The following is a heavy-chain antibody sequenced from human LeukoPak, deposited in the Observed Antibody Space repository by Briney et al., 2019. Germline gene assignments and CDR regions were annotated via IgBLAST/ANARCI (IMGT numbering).Heavy chain of an antibody. CDR1: GGSISSYY. CDR3: ARAALGEDSSGGGAFDI. CDR2: IYYSGST. J-gene: IGHJ3*02. Sequence: SETLSLTCTVSGGSISSYYWSWIRQPPGKGLEWIGYIYYSGSTNYNPSLKSRVTISVDTSKNQFSLKLSSVTAADTAVYYCARAALGEDSSGGGAFDIWGQGTMVTVSS. D-gene: IGHD6-19*01. V-gene: IGHV4-59*01.